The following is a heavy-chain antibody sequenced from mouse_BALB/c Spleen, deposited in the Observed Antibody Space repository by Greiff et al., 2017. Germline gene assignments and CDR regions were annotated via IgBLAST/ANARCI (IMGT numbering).Heavy chain of an antibody. J-gene: IGHJ3*01. V-gene: IGHV1S29*02. D-gene: IGHD2-1*01. Sequence: VQLQQSGPELVKPGASVKISCKASGYTFTDYNMHWVKQSHGKSLEWIGYIYPYNGGTGYNQKFKSKATLTVDNSSSTAYMELRSLTSEDSAVYYCAFYYGNYVFAYWGQGTLVTVSA. CDR3: AFYYGNYVFAY. CDR2: IYPYNGGT. CDR1: GYTFTDYN.